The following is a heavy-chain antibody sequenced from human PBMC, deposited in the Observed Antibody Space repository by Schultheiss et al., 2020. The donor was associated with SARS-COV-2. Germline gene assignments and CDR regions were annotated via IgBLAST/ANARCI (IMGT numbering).Heavy chain of an antibody. J-gene: IGHJ3*02. CDR2: IIPIFGTA. V-gene: IGHV1-69*13. CDR3: ARVAAGIFDAFDI. D-gene: IGHD6-13*01. Sequence: SVKVSCKASGGTFSSYAISWVRQAPGQGLEWMGGIIPIFGTANYAQKFQGRVTITADESTSTAYMELSSLRSEDTAVYYCARVAAGIFDAFDIWGQGTMVTVSS. CDR1: GGTFSSYA.